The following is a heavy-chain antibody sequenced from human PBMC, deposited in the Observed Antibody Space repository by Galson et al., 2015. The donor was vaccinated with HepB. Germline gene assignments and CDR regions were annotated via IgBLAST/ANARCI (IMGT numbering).Heavy chain of an antibody. V-gene: IGHV1-2*02. D-gene: IGHD3-10*01. CDR3: ARDKGGSGYYDY. CDR1: GSTFTDYY. Sequence: SVKVSCKASGSTFTDYYMHWVRQAPGQGLEWMGWLNPNSGGTNYAQKFQGRVTMTRDTSISTPYMELSRLRSDDTAVYYCARDKGGSGYYDYWGQGTLVTVSS. CDR2: LNPNSGGT. J-gene: IGHJ4*02.